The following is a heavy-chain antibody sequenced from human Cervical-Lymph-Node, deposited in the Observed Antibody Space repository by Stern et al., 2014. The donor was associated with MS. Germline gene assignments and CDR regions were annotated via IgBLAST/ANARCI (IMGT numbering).Heavy chain of an antibody. V-gene: IGHV4-59*01. CDR1: GASITCYY. CDR3: ARATDL. Sequence: QVQLQESGPGLLRPSGTLSLTCTVSGASITCYYWSWIRQPPGKGLEWIGYILYSGTTTYIASLKGRVAVSIDTSKTQFSLRLSSVTPADTAVYYCARATDLWGQGTLVTVSS. J-gene: IGHJ5*02. CDR2: ILYSGTT.